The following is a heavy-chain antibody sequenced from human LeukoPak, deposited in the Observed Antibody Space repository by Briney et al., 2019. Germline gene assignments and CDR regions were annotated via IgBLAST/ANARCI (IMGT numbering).Heavy chain of an antibody. CDR3: AKGGKWDVTPFDY. D-gene: IGHD1-26*01. V-gene: IGHV3-23*01. CDR1: GFTFNSYA. Sequence: GGSLRLSCAASGFTFNSYAMSWVRQAPGKGLERVSAISGGGGSTYHADSVKGRFTISRDNSKNTLYLQVNSLRAEDTAVYYCAKGGKWDVTPFDYWGQGTLVTVSS. J-gene: IGHJ4*02. CDR2: ISGGGGST.